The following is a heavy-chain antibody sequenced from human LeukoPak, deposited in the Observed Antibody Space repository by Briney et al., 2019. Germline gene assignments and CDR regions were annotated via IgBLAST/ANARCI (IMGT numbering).Heavy chain of an antibody. CDR1: GGSFSGYY. CDR2: INHSGRT. V-gene: IGHV4-34*01. D-gene: IGHD2-15*01. CDR3: ARRQVGLRRDLWFDP. J-gene: IGHJ5*02. Sequence: ETLSLTCVVYGGSFSGYYWSWIRQPPGKGLEWIGEINHSGRTNFNPSLKSRVTMSVDTSKNHFSLNLTSVTAADTAVYYCARRQVGLRRDLWFDPWGQGTLVTVSS.